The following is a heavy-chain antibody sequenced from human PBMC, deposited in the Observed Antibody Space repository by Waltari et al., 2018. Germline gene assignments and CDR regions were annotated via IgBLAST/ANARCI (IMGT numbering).Heavy chain of an antibody. CDR3: AKDLTVTTWGLDAFDI. V-gene: IGHV3-30*02. D-gene: IGHD4-17*01. CDR1: GFTFSSYG. Sequence: QVQLVESGGGVVQPGGSLRLSCAAYGFTFSSYGMHWVRQAPGKGLEWVSFIRYDGSNKYYADSVKGRFTISRDNSKNTLYLQMNSLRAEDTAVYYCAKDLTVTTWGLDAFDIWGQGTMVTVSS. J-gene: IGHJ3*02. CDR2: IRYDGSNK.